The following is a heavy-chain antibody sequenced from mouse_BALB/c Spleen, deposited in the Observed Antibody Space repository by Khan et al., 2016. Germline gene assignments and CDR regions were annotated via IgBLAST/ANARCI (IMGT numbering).Heavy chain of an antibody. V-gene: IGHV14-1*02. CDR1: GFNIKDYY. Sequence: VQLQQSGAELVRPGALVKLSCKASGFNIKDYYMHWVKQRPEQGLEWIGWIDPENGNTIYDPKFQGKASITADTSSNTAYLQLSSLTSEDTAVYYCARSTYDYGSSYYFDYWGQGTTLTVSS. J-gene: IGHJ2*01. D-gene: IGHD1-1*01. CDR3: ARSTYDYGSSYYFDY. CDR2: IDPENGNT.